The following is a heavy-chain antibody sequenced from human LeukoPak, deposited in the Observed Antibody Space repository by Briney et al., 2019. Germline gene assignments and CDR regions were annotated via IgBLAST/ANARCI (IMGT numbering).Heavy chain of an antibody. CDR2: INPNSGGT. D-gene: IGHD2-2*01. CDR1: GYTFTGYY. CDR3: ARTLLGYCSGTSCYGVDY. V-gene: IGHV1-2*02. J-gene: IGHJ4*02. Sequence: ASVNVSCKASGYTFTGYYMHWVRQAPGQGLEWMGWINPNSGGTNYAQKFQGRVTMTSDTSISTAYMELSRLRSDDTAVYYCARTLLGYCSGTSCYGVDYWGQGTLVTVSS.